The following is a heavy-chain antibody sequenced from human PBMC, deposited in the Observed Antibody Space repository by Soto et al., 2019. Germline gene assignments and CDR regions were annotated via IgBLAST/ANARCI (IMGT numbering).Heavy chain of an antibody. CDR2: IYNSGIT. CDR1: GGSISSYY. CDR3: ARGAFGEVPEYYMDV. D-gene: IGHD3-10*01. V-gene: IGHV4-59*01. Sequence: PSETLSLTCTVSGGSISSYYWSWSRQPPGKGLEWIGYIYNSGITTYNPSLNSRVTISVDTSRNQFSLKLSSVTAADTAVYYCARGAFGEVPEYYMDVWGKGTTVTVSS. J-gene: IGHJ6*03.